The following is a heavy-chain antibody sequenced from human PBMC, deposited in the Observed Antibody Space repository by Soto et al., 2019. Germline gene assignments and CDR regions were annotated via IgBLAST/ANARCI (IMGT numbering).Heavy chain of an antibody. Sequence: GGSLRLSCTASGFTFGDYAMSWFRQAPGKGLEWVGFIRSKAYGGTTEYAASVKGRFTISRDDSKSIAYLQMNSLKTGDTAVDYCTRAGYCSGGSGYLPYYMDVGGKGTTVTVSS. CDR1: GFTFGDYA. CDR2: IRSKAYGGTT. V-gene: IGHV3-49*03. CDR3: TRAGYCSGGSGYLPYYMDV. D-gene: IGHD2-15*01. J-gene: IGHJ6*03.